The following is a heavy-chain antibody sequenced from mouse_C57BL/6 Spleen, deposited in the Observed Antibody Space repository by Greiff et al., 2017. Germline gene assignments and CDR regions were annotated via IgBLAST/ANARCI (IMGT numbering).Heavy chain of an antibody. Sequence: VQLKESGPGLVQPSQSLSITCTVSGFSLTSYGVHWVRHSPGKGLEWLGVIWSGGSTDYNAAFISRLSISKDNSKRQVFFKMNSLQADDTAIYYCARGVKDWYFDVWGTGTTVTVSS. V-gene: IGHV2-2*01. CDR1: GFSLTSYG. CDR2: IWSGGST. CDR3: ARGVKDWYFDV. J-gene: IGHJ1*03. D-gene: IGHD1-3*01.